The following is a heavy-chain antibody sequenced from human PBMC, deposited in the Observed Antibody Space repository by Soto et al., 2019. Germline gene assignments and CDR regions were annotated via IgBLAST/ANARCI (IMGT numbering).Heavy chain of an antibody. CDR2: IWYDGSNK. V-gene: IGHV3-33*01. J-gene: IGHJ4*02. D-gene: IGHD1-26*01. CDR1: GFTFSNYG. Sequence: QVQLVESGGGVVQPGKSLRLSCAASGFTFSNYGMHWVRQAPGKGLEWVAGIWYDGSNKYYADSVKGRFTISRDDSKNTLYLQMSSLRAEDTAVYYCARDRLSGNYPLDYWGQGTLVTVSS. CDR3: ARDRLSGNYPLDY.